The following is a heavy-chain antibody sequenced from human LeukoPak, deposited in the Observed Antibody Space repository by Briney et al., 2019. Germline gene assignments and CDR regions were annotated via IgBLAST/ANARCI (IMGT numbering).Heavy chain of an antibody. CDR2: IGPHSTFT. V-gene: IGHV1-2*02. Sequence: ASVKVSYKSSGFTFTDHYIRWVRQGPGQGLEWMGYIGPHSTFTSSPQEFQGRVTMTRDASMSTAYMELTRLTSDDTAVYYCVREGECPLSKDFDYWGQGTLVSVSS. D-gene: IGHD2-21*01. J-gene: IGHJ4*02. CDR1: GFTFTDHY. CDR3: VREGECPLSKDFDY.